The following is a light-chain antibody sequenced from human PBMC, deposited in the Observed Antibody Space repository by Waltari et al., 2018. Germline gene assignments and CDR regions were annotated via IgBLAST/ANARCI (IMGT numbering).Light chain of an antibody. CDR1: SLRRFY. Sequence: SSELTQDTAMSVALGQTVRITCQGDSLRRFYARWYQQKPGQAPVLVMYGKNNRPSGIPDRFSDSSSGNTASLTITGAQAEDEADYYCNSRDSSDNPVFGGGTKLTVL. V-gene: IGLV3-19*01. CDR3: NSRDSSDNPV. J-gene: IGLJ2*01. CDR2: GKN.